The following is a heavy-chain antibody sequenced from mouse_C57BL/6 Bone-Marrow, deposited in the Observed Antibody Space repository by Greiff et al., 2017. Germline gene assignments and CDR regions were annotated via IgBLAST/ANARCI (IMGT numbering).Heavy chain of an antibody. V-gene: IGHV1-26*01. CDR2: INPNNGGT. Sequence: EVQLQQSGPELVKPGASVKISCKASGYTFTDYYMNWVKQSHGKSLEWIGDINPNNGGTSYNQKFKGKATLTVDKSSSTADMELRSLTSEDSAVYYCARERDYDGAWFAYWGQGTLVTVSA. D-gene: IGHD2-4*01. CDR3: ARERDYDGAWFAY. J-gene: IGHJ3*01. CDR1: GYTFTDYY.